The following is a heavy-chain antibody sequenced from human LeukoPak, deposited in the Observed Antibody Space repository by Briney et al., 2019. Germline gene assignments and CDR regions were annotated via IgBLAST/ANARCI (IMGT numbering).Heavy chain of an antibody. J-gene: IGHJ4*02. CDR2: ISWNSGSI. V-gene: IGHV3-9*01. CDR3: ARGESWLRFLRFGY. CDR1: GFTFDDYA. D-gene: IGHD5-12*01. Sequence: GGSLRLSCAASGFTFDDYAMHWVRQAPGKGLEWVSGISWNSGSIGYADSVKGRFTISRDNAKNSLYLQMNSLRDEDTAVYYCARGESWLRFLRFGYWGQGTLVTVSS.